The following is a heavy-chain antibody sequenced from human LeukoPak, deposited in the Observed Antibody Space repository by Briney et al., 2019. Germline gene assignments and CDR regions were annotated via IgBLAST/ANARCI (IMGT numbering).Heavy chain of an antibody. CDR3: ARGVTIFGVVIMGGYHYYYMDV. Sequence: GRSLRLSCAASEFTFSTYAMHWVRQAPGKGLEWVAVISYDGSTTYYADSVKGRFTISRDNSKNSLYLQMNSLRAEDTAVYYCARGVTIFGVVIMGGYHYYYMDVWGKGTTVTVSS. CDR2: ISYDGSTT. CDR1: EFTFSTYA. V-gene: IGHV3-30*04. J-gene: IGHJ6*03. D-gene: IGHD3-3*01.